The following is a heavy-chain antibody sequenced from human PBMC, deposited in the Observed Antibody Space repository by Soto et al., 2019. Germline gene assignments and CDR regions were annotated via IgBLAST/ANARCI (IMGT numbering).Heavy chain of an antibody. J-gene: IGHJ4*02. Sequence: QVQLVQSGAEVKKPGASVKVSCKASGYTFTSYGISWVRQAPGQGLEWMGWISAYNGNTKYAQKLQGRITMTTDTSTSTAYMELRRLRSDDTAVYYCARVGVFGYYDYVWGNYRYAYFDYWGQGTLVTISS. CDR2: ISAYNGNT. CDR1: GYTFTSYG. D-gene: IGHD3-16*02. V-gene: IGHV1-18*01. CDR3: ARVGVFGYYDYVWGNYRYAYFDY.